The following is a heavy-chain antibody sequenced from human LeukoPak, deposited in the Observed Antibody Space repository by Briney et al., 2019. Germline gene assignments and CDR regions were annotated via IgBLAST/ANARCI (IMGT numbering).Heavy chain of an antibody. Sequence: GGSLRLSCAASGFTFSSYGMHWVRQAPGKGLEWVAVISYDGSNKYYADSVKGRFTISRDNSKNTLYLQMNSLRSEDTAVYYCARERYDSSGYVKYYFDYWGQGTLVTVSS. D-gene: IGHD3-22*01. CDR3: ARERYDSSGYVKYYFDY. CDR1: GFTFSSYG. V-gene: IGHV3-30*19. J-gene: IGHJ4*02. CDR2: ISYDGSNK.